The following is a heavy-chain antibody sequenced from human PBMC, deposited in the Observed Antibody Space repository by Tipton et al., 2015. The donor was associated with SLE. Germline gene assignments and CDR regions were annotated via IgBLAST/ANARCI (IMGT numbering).Heavy chain of an antibody. V-gene: IGHV4-38-2*02. Sequence: TLSLTCNVSGYSIRNGYYWGWIRQAPGKGLEWTGTIHHSGITYYNPSLKSRVIISVDTSKNQFSLKLSSVTAADTAVYYCARAGGGDSNWFDPWGQGTLVTASS. CDR2: IHHSGIT. CDR1: GYSIRNGYY. D-gene: IGHD2-21*01. CDR3: ARAGGGDSNWFDP. J-gene: IGHJ5*02.